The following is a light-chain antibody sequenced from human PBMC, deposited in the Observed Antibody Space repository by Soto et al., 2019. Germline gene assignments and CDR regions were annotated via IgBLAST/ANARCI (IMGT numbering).Light chain of an antibody. CDR2: EVT. CDR3: ASYAGGNQV. Sequence: QSALTQPPSASGSPGQSVTISCTGTSSDVGGYNFVSWYQQHPGKAPKLIIFEVTKRPSGVPDRFSGSKSGNTASLTVSGLLAEDEADYYCASYAGGNQVFGTGTKVTFL. J-gene: IGLJ1*01. V-gene: IGLV2-8*01. CDR1: SSDVGGYNF.